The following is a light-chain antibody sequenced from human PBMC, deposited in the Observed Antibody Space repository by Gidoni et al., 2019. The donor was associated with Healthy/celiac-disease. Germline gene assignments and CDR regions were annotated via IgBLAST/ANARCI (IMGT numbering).Light chain of an antibody. CDR3: QQYDNLLT. Sequence: IQMTQSPSSLSASVGDRVTITCQASQDISNYLNWYQQKPGKAPKLLIYDASNLETGVPSRFSGSGSVTDFTFTISSLQPEDIATYYCQQYDNLLTFGGGTKVEIK. J-gene: IGKJ4*01. V-gene: IGKV1-33*01. CDR2: DAS. CDR1: QDISNY.